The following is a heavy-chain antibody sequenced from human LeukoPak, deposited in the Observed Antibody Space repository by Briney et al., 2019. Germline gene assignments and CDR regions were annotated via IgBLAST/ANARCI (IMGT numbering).Heavy chain of an antibody. Sequence: SETLSLTCTVSGGSISSYYWSWIRQPPGKGLEWIGYIYSSGNTNYNPSLKSRVTISVDTSKSQFSLKLSSVTAADTAVYYCAKLGGSGYLGTFDYWGQGTLVTVSS. V-gene: IGHV4-59*01. J-gene: IGHJ4*02. CDR1: GGSISSYY. D-gene: IGHD3-3*01. CDR2: IYSSGNT. CDR3: AKLGGSGYLGTFDY.